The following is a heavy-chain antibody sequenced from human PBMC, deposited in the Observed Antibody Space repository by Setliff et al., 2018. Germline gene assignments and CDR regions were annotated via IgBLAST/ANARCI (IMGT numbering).Heavy chain of an antibody. CDR2: IWDDGGNK. Sequence: PGGSLRLSCAASGFTFSTYRMHWVRQAPGKGLEWVAVIWDDGGNKYHADSVKGRFTTSRDNSKNTLYLQMNSLRPDDTAVYYCARTCSGSGCYAGLESWGQGTPVTVSS. V-gene: IGHV3-33*08. D-gene: IGHD2-15*01. J-gene: IGHJ4*02. CDR3: ARTCSGSGCYAGLES. CDR1: GFTFSTYR.